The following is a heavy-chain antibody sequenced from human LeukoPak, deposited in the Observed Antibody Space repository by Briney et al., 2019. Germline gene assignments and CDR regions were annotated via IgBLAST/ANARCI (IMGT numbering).Heavy chain of an antibody. V-gene: IGHV3-48*03. J-gene: IGHJ4*02. CDR2: ISSSGSTI. Sequence: GGSLRLSCAASGFTFSSYEMNWVRQAPGKGLEWVSYISSSGSTIYYADSVKGRFTISRDSAKNSLYLQMNSLRAEDTAVYYCARAPIRSRNFDYWGQGTLVTVSS. CDR3: ARAPIRSRNFDY. D-gene: IGHD1-14*01. CDR1: GFTFSSYE.